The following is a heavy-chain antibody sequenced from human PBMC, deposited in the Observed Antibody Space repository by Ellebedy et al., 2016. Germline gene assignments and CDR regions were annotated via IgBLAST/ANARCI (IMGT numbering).Heavy chain of an antibody. Sequence: ASVKVSCKASGFTFTGYGVSWVRQAPGQGLEWMGWISAYNGNTNYAQKLQGRVTMTTDTSTSTAYMELRSLRSDDTAVYYCARVPGGSHWFDPWGQGTLVTVSS. D-gene: IGHD6-13*01. V-gene: IGHV1-18*04. CDR2: ISAYNGNT. CDR3: ARVPGGSHWFDP. J-gene: IGHJ5*02. CDR1: GFTFTGYG.